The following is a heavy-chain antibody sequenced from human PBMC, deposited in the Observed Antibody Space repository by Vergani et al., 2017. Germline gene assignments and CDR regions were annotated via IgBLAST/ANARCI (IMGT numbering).Heavy chain of an antibody. CDR2: INHSGST. D-gene: IGHD1-7*01. V-gene: IGHV4-34*01. CDR1: GGSFSGYY. CDR3: AHAVWNYEGGWFDP. Sequence: QVQLQQWGAGLLKPSETLSLTCAVYGGSFSGYYWSWIRQPPGKGLEWIGEINHSGSTYYNPSLKSRLTITKDTSKNQVVLTMTNMDPVDTATYYCAHAVWNYEGGWFDPWGQGTLVTVSS. J-gene: IGHJ5*02.